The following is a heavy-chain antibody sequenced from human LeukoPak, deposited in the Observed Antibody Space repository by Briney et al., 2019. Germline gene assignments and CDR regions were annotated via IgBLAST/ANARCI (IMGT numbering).Heavy chain of an antibody. CDR1: GFTFSSYA. CDR3: AKLHMTYYYDSSGYFPFDY. J-gene: IGHJ4*02. V-gene: IGHV3-23*01. Sequence: GGSLRLSCAASGFTFSSYAMSWVRQAPGKGLEWVSAISGSGGSTYYADSVKGRFTISRDNSKNTLYLQMNSLRAEDTAVYYCAKLHMTYYYDSSGYFPFDYWGQGTLVTVSS. D-gene: IGHD3-22*01. CDR2: ISGSGGST.